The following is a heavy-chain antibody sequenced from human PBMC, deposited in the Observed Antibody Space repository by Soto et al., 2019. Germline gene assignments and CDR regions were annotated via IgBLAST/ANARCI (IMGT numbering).Heavy chain of an antibody. V-gene: IGHV3-23*01. CDR2: ISGSGDST. CDR1: GFTFSSYG. CDR3: ARHIAVAGMGFFDI. J-gene: IGHJ3*02. D-gene: IGHD6-19*01. Sequence: GGPLRLSCAAGGFTFSSYGMNWVRQDPGKGLEWVSAISGSGDSTFYADSVKGRFTISRDNSKNTLYLQMNSLRAEDTAVYYCARHIAVAGMGFFDIWGQGTMVTVSS.